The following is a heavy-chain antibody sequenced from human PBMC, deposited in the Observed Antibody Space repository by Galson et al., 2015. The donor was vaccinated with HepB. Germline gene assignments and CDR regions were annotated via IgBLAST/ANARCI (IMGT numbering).Heavy chain of an antibody. CDR1: GFTFSSYG. CDR3: AKGQAMARGVRPHGTDY. V-gene: IGHV3-30*18. J-gene: IGHJ4*02. CDR2: ISYDGSNK. Sequence: SLRLSCAASGFTFSSYGMHWVRQAPGKGLEWVAVISYDGSNKYYADSVKGRFTISRDNSKNTLYLQMNSLRAEDTAVYYCAKGQAMARGVRPHGTDYWGQGTLVTVSS. D-gene: IGHD3-10*01.